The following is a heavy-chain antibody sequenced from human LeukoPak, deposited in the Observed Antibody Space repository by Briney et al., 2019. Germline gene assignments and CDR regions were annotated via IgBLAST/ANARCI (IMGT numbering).Heavy chain of an antibody. D-gene: IGHD2-2*01. V-gene: IGHV1-2*02. CDR1: EYTFTGYF. J-gene: IGHJ4*02. Sequence: ASVKVSCKASEYTFTGYFIHWVRQAPGQGLEWMGWIDPNTGDSNYVQKFQGRVTMTRDTSISTAYMELSRLRSDDTAFYYCARIRYCGGISCYYIDYWGQGTLVTVSA. CDR3: ARIRYCGGISCYYIDY. CDR2: IDPNTGDS.